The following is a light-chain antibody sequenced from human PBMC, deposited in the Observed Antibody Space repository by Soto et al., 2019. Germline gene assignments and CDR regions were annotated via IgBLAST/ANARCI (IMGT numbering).Light chain of an antibody. CDR1: SSDVGGYNY. CDR3: SSYTSSSTLAG. Sequence: QSALTQPASVSGSPGQSITISCTGTSSDVGGYNYVSWYQQHPGKAPKLMIYEVSNRPSGVSNRFSGSKSGNTASLTISGLQAEDEADYYCSSYTSSSTLAGFGGGTKVTVL. J-gene: IGLJ3*02. CDR2: EVS. V-gene: IGLV2-14*01.